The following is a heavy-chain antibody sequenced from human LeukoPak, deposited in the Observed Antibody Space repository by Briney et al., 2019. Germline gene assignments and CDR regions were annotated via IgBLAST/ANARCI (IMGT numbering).Heavy chain of an antibody. CDR3: ARDTYYYDSSGYYY. CDR1: GYIFNSYG. J-gene: IGHJ4*02. CDR2: ISAYNGNT. D-gene: IGHD3-22*01. V-gene: IGHV1-18*01. Sequence: ASVKVSCKASGYIFNSYGICWVRQAPGQGLEWMGWISAYNGNTNYAQKLQGRVTMTTDTSTSTAYMELRSLRSDDTAVYYCARDTYYYDSSGYYYWGQGTLVTVSS.